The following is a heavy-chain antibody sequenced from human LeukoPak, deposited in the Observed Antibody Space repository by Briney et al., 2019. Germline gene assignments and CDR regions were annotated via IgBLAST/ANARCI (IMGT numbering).Heavy chain of an antibody. V-gene: IGHV4-34*01. J-gene: IGHJ5*02. Sequence: PSETLSLTCADYGGSFSGYYWSWIRQPPGKGLEWIGEINHSGSTNYNPSLKSRVTISVDTSKNQFSLKLSSVTAADTAVYYCARRKLRYFDWLSWGWFDPWGQGTLVTVSS. CDR1: GGSFSGYY. D-gene: IGHD3-9*01. CDR2: INHSGST. CDR3: ARRKLRYFDWLSWGWFDP.